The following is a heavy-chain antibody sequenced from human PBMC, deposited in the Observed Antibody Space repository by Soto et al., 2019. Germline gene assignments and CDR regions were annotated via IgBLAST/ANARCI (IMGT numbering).Heavy chain of an antibody. V-gene: IGHV3-30-3*01. CDR2: ISYDGTYK. Sequence: QVRLGESGEGGAHPGRSLRLSGAASEFTSNTFAIHWVRQSPGKGLEWVAAISYDGTYKYYADSVKGRFTISRDNAKNMLFLQMSSLTTADTALYYCARALDFWGQGTQVTVSS. CDR3: ARALDF. J-gene: IGHJ4*02. CDR1: EFTSNTFA.